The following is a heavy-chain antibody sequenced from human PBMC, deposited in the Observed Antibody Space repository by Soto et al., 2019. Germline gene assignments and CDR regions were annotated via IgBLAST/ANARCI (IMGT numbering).Heavy chain of an antibody. CDR2: IKSKTDGGTT. CDR3: TTNYYDSSGYYSYYYYYGMDV. V-gene: IGHV3-15*07. J-gene: IGHJ6*02. CDR1: GLTFSNAW. Sequence: PGGSLRLSCAASGLTFSNAWMNWVRQAPGKGLEWVGRIKSKTDGGTTDYAAPVKGRFTISRDDSKNTLYLQMNSLKTEDTAVYYCTTNYYDSSGYYSYYYYYGMDVWGQGTTVTVSS. D-gene: IGHD3-22*01.